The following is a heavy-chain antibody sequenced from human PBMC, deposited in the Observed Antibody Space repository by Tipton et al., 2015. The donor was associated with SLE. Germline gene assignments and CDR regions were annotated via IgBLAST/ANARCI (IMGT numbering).Heavy chain of an antibody. Sequence: GLVKPSETLSLTCTVSGASIRTYYCNWIRQPPGKGLEWFGYIYYSGSTNYNPSLKSRVTISVDTSKNQFSLKLSSVTAAGTAVYYCVRLRSKVLIDYWGQGTLVTVSS. CDR2: IYYSGST. J-gene: IGHJ4*02. V-gene: IGHV4-59*01. D-gene: IGHD2-8*01. CDR1: GASIRTYY. CDR3: VRLRSKVLIDY.